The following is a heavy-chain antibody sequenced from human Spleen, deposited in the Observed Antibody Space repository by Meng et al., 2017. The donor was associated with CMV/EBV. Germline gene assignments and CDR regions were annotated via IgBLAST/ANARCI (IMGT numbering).Heavy chain of an antibody. CDR1: GYTFTSNG. V-gene: IGHV1-18*01. CDR3: ARDRDWNLDY. J-gene: IGHJ4*02. CDR2: ISVYSGKT. Sequence: KVSFTASGYTFTSNGSSWVRQAPGQGPEWLGWISVYSGKTNYAQKFQGRVIMTTETSTSTAYMELRSLRSDDTAVYYCARDRDWNLDYWGQGTLVTVSS. D-gene: IGHD1-1*01.